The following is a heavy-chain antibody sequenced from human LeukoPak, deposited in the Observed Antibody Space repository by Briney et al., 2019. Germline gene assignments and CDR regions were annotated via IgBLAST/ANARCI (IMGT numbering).Heavy chain of an antibody. CDR3: ARLGTYYDFWSGSEYYYYYYMDV. J-gene: IGHJ6*03. V-gene: IGHV4-38-2*02. CDR1: GYSISSGYY. CDR2: IYHSGST. Sequence: SETLSLTCTVSGYSISSGYYWGWIRQPPGKGLEWIGSIYHSGSTYYNPSLKSRVTISVDTSRNQFSLKLSSVTAADTAVYYCARLGTYYDFWSGSEYYYYYYMDVWGKGTTVTVSS. D-gene: IGHD3-3*01.